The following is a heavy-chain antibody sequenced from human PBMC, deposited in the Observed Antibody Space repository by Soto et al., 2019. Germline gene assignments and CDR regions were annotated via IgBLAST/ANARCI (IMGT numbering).Heavy chain of an antibody. CDR2: IWYDGSNK. V-gene: IGHV3-33*01. Sequence: SGGSLRLSCAASGFTFSSYGMHWVRQAPGKGLEWVAVIWYDGSNKYYADSVKGRFTISRDNSKNTVYLQMSSLRAEDTAVYYCARDRFSSSFEYFQHWGQGTLVTVSS. D-gene: IGHD6-13*01. CDR1: GFTFSSYG. CDR3: ARDRFSSSFEYFQH. J-gene: IGHJ1*01.